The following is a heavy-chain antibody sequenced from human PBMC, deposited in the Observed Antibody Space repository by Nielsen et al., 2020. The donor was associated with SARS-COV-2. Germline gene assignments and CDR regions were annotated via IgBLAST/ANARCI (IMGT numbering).Heavy chain of an antibody. J-gene: IGHJ5*02. Sequence: GGSLRLSCKASGFSFTNYWISWVRQMPGKGLEWMGNIDPTDSHTNYSPSFQGHVTISADKSITTAYLQWSSLEAPDSAMYYCARQPRSIISNWFDPWGQGTLVTVST. CDR1: GFSFTNYW. V-gene: IGHV5-10-1*01. D-gene: IGHD1-14*01. CDR2: IDPTDSHT. CDR3: ARQPRSIISNWFDP.